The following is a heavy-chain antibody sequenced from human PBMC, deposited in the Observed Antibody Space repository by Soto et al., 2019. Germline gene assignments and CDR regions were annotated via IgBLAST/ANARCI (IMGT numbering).Heavy chain of an antibody. Sequence: PGGSLRLSCAASGFTLRNSRMSWVRQAPGKGLEWVANIKQDGSDTYYVDSVKGRFTISRDNAKKSLYLQMNSLRAEDTAVYYCARGDYYDTSGPFSDAFDIWGQGTMVTVSS. V-gene: IGHV3-7*04. CDR1: GFTLRNSR. D-gene: IGHD3-22*01. J-gene: IGHJ3*02. CDR3: ARGDYYDTSGPFSDAFDI. CDR2: IKQDGSDT.